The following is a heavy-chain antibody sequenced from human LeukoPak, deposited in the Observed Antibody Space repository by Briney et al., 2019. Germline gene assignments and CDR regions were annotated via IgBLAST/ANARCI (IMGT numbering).Heavy chain of an antibody. V-gene: IGHV3-73*01. CDR2: IRSKANSYAT. J-gene: IGHJ6*03. D-gene: IGHD2-2*01. CDR1: GFTFSGSA. Sequence: GGSLTLSCAASGFTFSGSAMHWVRQASGKGLEWVGRIRSKANSYATAYAASVKGRFTISRDDSKNTAYLQMNSLKTEDTAVYYCTRGRYCSSTSCENYYYYYMDVWGKGTTVTVSS. CDR3: TRGRYCSSTSCENYYYYYMDV.